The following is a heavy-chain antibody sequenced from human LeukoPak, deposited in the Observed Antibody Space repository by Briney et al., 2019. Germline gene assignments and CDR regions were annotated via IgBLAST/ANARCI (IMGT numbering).Heavy chain of an antibody. J-gene: IGHJ6*03. D-gene: IGHD1-1*01. CDR2: ISGSGGST. Sequence: PGGSLRLSCAASGFTFSSYAMSWVRQAPGKGLEWVSAISGSGGSTYYADSVKGRFTISRDNSKNTLYLQMNSLRAEDTAVYYCAKNPAIRVEPHYYYYYMDVWGKGTTVTVSS. V-gene: IGHV3-23*01. CDR3: AKNPAIRVEPHYYYYYMDV. CDR1: GFTFSSYA.